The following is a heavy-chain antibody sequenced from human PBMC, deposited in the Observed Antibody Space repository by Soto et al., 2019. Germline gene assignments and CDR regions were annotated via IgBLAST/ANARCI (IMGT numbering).Heavy chain of an antibody. CDR3: TPIFR. J-gene: IGHJ4*02. CDR1: GFTFSNSW. CDR2: IKSKSDGGTT. V-gene: IGHV3-15*01. Sequence: EVQLVQSGGGLVKPGGSFRLSCAASGFTFSNSWMNWVRQAPGKGLEWVGRIKSKSDGGTTDYAAPVKGRFTVSRDDSKSPLYLQMNSLNPEVTAVYYCTPIFRWGQGTLVTVSS.